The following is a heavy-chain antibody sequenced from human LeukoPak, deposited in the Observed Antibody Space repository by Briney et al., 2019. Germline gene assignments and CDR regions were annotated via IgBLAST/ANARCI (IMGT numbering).Heavy chain of an antibody. J-gene: IGHJ5*02. CDR1: GYTFTSYD. V-gene: IGHV1-8*01. Sequence: GASVKVSCKAPGYTFTSYDINWVRQATGQGLEWMGWMKPNSGNTGYAQKFQGGVTMTRNTSISTAYMELSSLRSEDTAVYYCARRAAAGNWFDPWGQGTLVTVSS. CDR3: ARRAAAGNWFDP. CDR2: MKPNSGNT. D-gene: IGHD6-13*01.